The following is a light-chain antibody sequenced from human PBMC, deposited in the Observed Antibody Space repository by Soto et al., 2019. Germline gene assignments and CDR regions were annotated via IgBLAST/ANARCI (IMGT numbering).Light chain of an antibody. V-gene: IGKV3-20*01. Sequence: VLTQSPGTLSLSPGERATLSCRASQIISDKYLAWYQQKPGQAPRLLIYGASSRATGIPDRFSGRGSGTDFTLTISRLEPEDFAVYYCQQYGSSPASTFGQGTKLEI. CDR3: QQYGSSPAST. CDR2: GAS. J-gene: IGKJ2*02. CDR1: QIISDKY.